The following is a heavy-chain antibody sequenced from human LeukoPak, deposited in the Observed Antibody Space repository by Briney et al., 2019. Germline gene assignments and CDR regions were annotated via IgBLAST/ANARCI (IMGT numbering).Heavy chain of an antibody. Sequence: SETLSLTCTVSGGSISSSSYYWGWIRQPPGKGLEWIGSIYYSGTTYYNPSLKSRVTISVDTSKSQFSLRLNSVTAADTAVYYCARHDYGSGRYYNDYWGQGTLVTVSS. CDR1: GGSISSSSYY. CDR2: IYYSGTT. J-gene: IGHJ4*02. V-gene: IGHV4-39*01. CDR3: ARHDYGSGRYYNDY. D-gene: IGHD3-10*01.